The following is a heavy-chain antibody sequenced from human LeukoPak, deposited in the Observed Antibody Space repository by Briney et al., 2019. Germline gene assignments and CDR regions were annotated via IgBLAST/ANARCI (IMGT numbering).Heavy chain of an antibody. CDR1: GGTFSSYA. J-gene: IGHJ4*02. D-gene: IGHD5-18*01. CDR3: ARDRKVNGGYSYGFGY. V-gene: IGHV1-69*05. CDR2: IIPIFGTA. Sequence: GASVKVSCKASGGTFSSYAISWVRQAPGQGLEWMGGIIPIFGTANYAQKFQGRVTITTDESTSTAYMELSSLRSEDTAVYYCARDRKVNGGYSYGFGYWGQGTLATVSS.